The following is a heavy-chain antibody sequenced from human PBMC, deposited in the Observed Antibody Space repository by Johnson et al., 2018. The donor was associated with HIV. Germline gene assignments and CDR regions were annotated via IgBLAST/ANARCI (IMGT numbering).Heavy chain of an antibody. D-gene: IGHD2-2*01. V-gene: IGHV3-13*01. Sequence: VQLVESGGGLVQPGGSLRLSCAASGFTFSNYDMHWVRQPTGKRLEWVSGIATTGDTYYAVSVKGRFTISRENAKNSLYLQMNSLRAEDTAVYYCARNGLIPAAKGVAFDIWGQGTTVTVSS. CDR2: IATTGDT. J-gene: IGHJ3*02. CDR1: GFTFSNYD. CDR3: ARNGLIPAAKGVAFDI.